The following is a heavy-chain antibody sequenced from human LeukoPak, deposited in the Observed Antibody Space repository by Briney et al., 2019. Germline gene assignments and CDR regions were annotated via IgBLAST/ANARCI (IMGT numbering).Heavy chain of an antibody. Sequence: GASVKVSCKASGYTFTNYGISWVRQAPGQGLEWMGGIIPIFGTANYAQKFQGRVTITADESTSTAYMELSSLRSEDTAVYYCANGYYDFWSGYYRSVRYYYYYMDVWGKGTTVTVSS. V-gene: IGHV1-69*13. J-gene: IGHJ6*03. D-gene: IGHD3-3*01. CDR1: GYTFTNYG. CDR3: ANGYYDFWSGYYRSVRYYYYYMDV. CDR2: IIPIFGTA.